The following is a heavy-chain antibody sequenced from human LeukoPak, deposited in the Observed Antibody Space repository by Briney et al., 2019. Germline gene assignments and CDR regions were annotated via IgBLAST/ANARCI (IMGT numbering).Heavy chain of an antibody. CDR1: GYTFTGYY. CDR2: INPNSGGT. J-gene: IGHJ4*02. Sequence: ASVKVSCKASGYTFTGYYMHWVRQAPGQGLEWMGWINPNSGGTNYAQKFQGRVTMTRDTSSSTAYMELSRLRSDDTAVYYCARGGPSDIVVVPAAIPNFDYWGQGTLVTVSS. V-gene: IGHV1-2*02. D-gene: IGHD2-2*02. CDR3: ARGGPSDIVVVPAAIPNFDY.